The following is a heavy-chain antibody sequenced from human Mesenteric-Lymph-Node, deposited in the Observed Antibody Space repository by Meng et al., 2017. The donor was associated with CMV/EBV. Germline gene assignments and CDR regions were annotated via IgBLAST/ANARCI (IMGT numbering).Heavy chain of an antibody. D-gene: IGHD2-2*01. CDR3: ARAPISRYCSSTSCQNYYYYYGMDV. CDR1: GYTFTSYG. Sequence: ASVKVSCKASGYTFTSYGISWVRQAPGQGLEWMGWISAYNGNTNYAQKLQGRVTMTTDTSTSTAYMELSSLRSEDTAVYYCARAPISRYCSSTSCQNYYYYYGMDVWGQGTTVTVSS. J-gene: IGHJ6*02. CDR2: ISAYNGNT. V-gene: IGHV1-18*01.